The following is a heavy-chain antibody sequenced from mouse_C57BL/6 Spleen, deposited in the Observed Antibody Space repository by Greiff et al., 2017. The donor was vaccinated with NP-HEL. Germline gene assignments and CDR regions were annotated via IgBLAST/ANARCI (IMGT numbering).Heavy chain of an antibody. CDR3: ASLITTAPGFAY. CDR2: IDPSDSYT. CDR1: GYTFTSYW. Sequence: VQLQQPGAELVRPGTSVKLSCKASGYTFTSYWMHWVKQRPGQGLEWIGVIDPSDSYTNYNQKFKGKATLTVDTSSSTAYMQLSSLTSEDSAVYYCASLITTAPGFAYWGQGTLVTVSA. J-gene: IGHJ3*01. V-gene: IGHV1-59*01. D-gene: IGHD1-1*01.